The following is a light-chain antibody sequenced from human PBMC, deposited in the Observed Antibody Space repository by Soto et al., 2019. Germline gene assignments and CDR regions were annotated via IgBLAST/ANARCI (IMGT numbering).Light chain of an antibody. CDR2: GNS. J-gene: IGLJ2*01. CDR3: QSYDSSVV. V-gene: IGLV1-40*01. CDR1: SSNIGAGYD. Sequence: QSVLTQPPSVSGAPGQRVTISCTGSSSNIGAGYDVHWYQQLPGTAPKLLIYGNSNRPSGVPDRFSGSKPGTSASLAITGLQAEDEADYYCQSYDSSVVFGGGTKLTVL.